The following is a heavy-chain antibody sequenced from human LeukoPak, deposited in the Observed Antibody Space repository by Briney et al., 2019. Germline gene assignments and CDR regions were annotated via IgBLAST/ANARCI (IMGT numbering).Heavy chain of an antibody. J-gene: IGHJ5*02. CDR1: GFTFSSYA. CDR2: IGDSGAFT. CDR3: ASRDGYNDNWFDP. Sequence: GGSLRLSCAASGFTFSSYAMSCVRQAPGKGLEWVSSIGDSGAFTYYADSVKGRFTISRDNSKNTLYLQMNSLRAEDTAVYYCASRDGYNDNWFDPWGQGTLVTVSS. V-gene: IGHV3-23*01. D-gene: IGHD5-24*01.